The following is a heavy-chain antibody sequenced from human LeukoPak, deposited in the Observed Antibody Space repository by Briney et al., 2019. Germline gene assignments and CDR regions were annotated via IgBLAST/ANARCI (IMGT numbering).Heavy chain of an antibody. CDR3: AVSTGWYKIDY. J-gene: IGHJ4*02. D-gene: IGHD6-19*01. Sequence: SGTLSLTCAVSGGSISSSNWWSWVRQPPGKGLEWIGEMYHSGSSNYNPSLKSRVTISVDKSKNQFSLNLSSMTAADTAVYYCAVSTGWYKIDYWGQGTLVTVSS. V-gene: IGHV4-4*02. CDR2: MYHSGSS. CDR1: GGSISSSNW.